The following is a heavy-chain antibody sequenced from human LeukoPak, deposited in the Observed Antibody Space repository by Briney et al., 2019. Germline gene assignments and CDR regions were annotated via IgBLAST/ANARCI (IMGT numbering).Heavy chain of an antibody. V-gene: IGHV1-69*06. Sequence: SVKVSCKASGGTFSSYAISWVRQAPGQGLEWMGGIIPIFGTANYAQKFQGRVTITADKSTSTAYMELSSLRSDDTAVYYCAREWGIAAAGTFFGAFDIWGQGTMVTVSS. J-gene: IGHJ3*02. CDR3: AREWGIAAAGTFFGAFDI. CDR1: GGTFSSYA. D-gene: IGHD6-13*01. CDR2: IIPIFGTA.